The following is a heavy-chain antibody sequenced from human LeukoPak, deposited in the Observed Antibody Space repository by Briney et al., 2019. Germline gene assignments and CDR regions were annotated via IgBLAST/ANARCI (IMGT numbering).Heavy chain of an antibody. CDR2: ISGSGGST. CDR1: GFTFSDYP. Sequence: GGSLRLSCAASGFTFSDYPMNWVRQAPGKGLEWVSAISGSGGSTYYADSVKGRFTISRDNSKNTLYLQMNSLRAEDTAVYYCAKAMTTVTNYAFDIWGQGTMVTVSS. CDR3: AKAMTTVTNYAFDI. J-gene: IGHJ3*02. V-gene: IGHV3-23*01. D-gene: IGHD4-17*01.